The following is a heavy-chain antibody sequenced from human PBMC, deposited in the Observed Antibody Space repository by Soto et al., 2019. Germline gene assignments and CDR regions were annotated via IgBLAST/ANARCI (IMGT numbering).Heavy chain of an antibody. CDR3: AKDSRVTMVRGVIIPPGY. CDR1: GFTFSSYA. V-gene: IGHV3-23*01. J-gene: IGHJ4*02. D-gene: IGHD3-10*01. CDR2: ISGSGDNT. Sequence: GGSLRLSCAASGFTFSSYAMSWVRQAPGKGLEWVSAISGSGDNTYYADSVKGRFTISRDNSKNTLYLQIDSLRAEDTAVYYCAKDSRVTMVRGVIIPPGYWGQGTLVTVSS.